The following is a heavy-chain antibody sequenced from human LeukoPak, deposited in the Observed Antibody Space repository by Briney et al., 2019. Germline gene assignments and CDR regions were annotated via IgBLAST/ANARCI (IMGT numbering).Heavy chain of an antibody. V-gene: IGHV3-11*01. Sequence: GGSLRLSCAASGFTFSDSYMSWIRQAPGKGLEWVSYISSSGSTIYYADSVKGRFTISRDNAKNSLYLQMNSLRAEDMAVYYCARFTMVRGVIVGDAFDIWGQGTMVTVSS. D-gene: IGHD3-10*01. CDR2: ISSSGSTI. CDR3: ARFTMVRGVIVGDAFDI. CDR1: GFTFSDSY. J-gene: IGHJ3*02.